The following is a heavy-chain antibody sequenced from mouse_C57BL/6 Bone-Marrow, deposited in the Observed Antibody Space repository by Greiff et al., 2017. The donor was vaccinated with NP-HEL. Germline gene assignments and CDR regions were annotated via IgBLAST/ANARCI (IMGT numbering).Heavy chain of an antibody. CDR2: IDPNSGGT. CDR1: GYTFTSYW. D-gene: IGHD3-3*01. Sequence: VQLQQSGAELVKPGASVKLSCKASGYTFTSYWMHWVKQRPGRGLEWTGRIDPNSGGTKYNEKFKSKATLTVDKPSSTAYMQLSSLTSEDSAVYYCARRGDGYFDVWGTGTTVTVSS. V-gene: IGHV1-72*01. CDR3: ARRGDGYFDV. J-gene: IGHJ1*03.